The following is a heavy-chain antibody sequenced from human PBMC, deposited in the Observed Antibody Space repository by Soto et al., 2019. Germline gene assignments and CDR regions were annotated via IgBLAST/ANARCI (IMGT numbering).Heavy chain of an antibody. CDR2: ISYDGSNK. Sequence: PGGSLRLSCAASGFTFSSYSMHWVRQAPGKGLEWVAVISYDGSNKYYADSVKGRFTISRDNSKNTLYLQMNSLRAEDTAVYYCASSLLTPFDYWGQGTLVTVSS. CDR1: GFTFSSYS. J-gene: IGHJ4*02. CDR3: ASSLLTPFDY. V-gene: IGHV3-30-3*01.